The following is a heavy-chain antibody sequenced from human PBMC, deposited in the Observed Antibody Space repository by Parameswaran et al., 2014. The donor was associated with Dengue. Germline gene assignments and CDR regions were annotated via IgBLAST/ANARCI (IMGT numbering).Heavy chain of an antibody. Sequence: WIRQPQEGLEWVAVISYDGSNKYYADSVKGRFTISRDNSKNTLYLQMNSLRAEDTAVYYCAKDQGIAAAGTAAKDYWGQGTLVTVSS. V-gene: IGHV3-30*18. J-gene: IGHJ4*02. CDR3: AKDQGIAAAGTAAKDY. CDR2: ISYDGSNK. D-gene: IGHD6-13*01.